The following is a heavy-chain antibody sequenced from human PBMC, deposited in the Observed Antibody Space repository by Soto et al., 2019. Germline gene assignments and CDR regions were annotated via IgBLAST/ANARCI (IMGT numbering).Heavy chain of an antibody. CDR3: ARDRAMVTSFYYYYGMDV. D-gene: IGHD5-18*01. V-gene: IGHV3-33*01. CDR2: IWYDGSNK. J-gene: IGHJ6*02. Sequence: RFQRLHCTASEFTFSRYDMHSYRPAPVKVLEWVSVIWYDGSNKYYADSVKGRFTISRDNSKNTLYLQMNSLRAEDMAVYYCARDRAMVTSFYYYYGMDVWGQGT. CDR1: EFTFSRYD.